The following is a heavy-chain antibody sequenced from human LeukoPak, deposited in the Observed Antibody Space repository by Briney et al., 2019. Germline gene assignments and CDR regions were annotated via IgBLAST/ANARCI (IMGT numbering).Heavy chain of an antibody. V-gene: IGHV3-23*01. J-gene: IGHJ4*02. D-gene: IGHD1/OR15-1a*01. CDR2: ISGSGGGT. CDR1: GFSFSSYA. CDR3: AKVGVTGTKFFDY. Sequence: PGGSLRLSCAASGFSFSSYALSWVRHTPGKGLEWVSFISGSGGGTYYADSVKGRFTISRDNSKDTLYLQMNSLGAEDTAVYYCAKVGVTGTKFFDYWGQGTLVTVSS.